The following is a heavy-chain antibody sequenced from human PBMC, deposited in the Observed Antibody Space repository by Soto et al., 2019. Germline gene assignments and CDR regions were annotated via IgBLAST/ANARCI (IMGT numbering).Heavy chain of an antibody. D-gene: IGHD6-6*01. V-gene: IGHV3-53*01. CDR2: IDSGGST. CDR1: GFSVSSNY. Sequence: EVQLVESGGGLIQPGGSLRLSCAASGFSVSSNYMSWVRQAPGKGLEWVSVIDSGGSTYYADSVKARFTISRDNSNNTLYLQMNSLRAEDTAVYYCAREASSSSGNWFDPWGQGTLVTVSS. J-gene: IGHJ5*02. CDR3: AREASSSSGNWFDP.